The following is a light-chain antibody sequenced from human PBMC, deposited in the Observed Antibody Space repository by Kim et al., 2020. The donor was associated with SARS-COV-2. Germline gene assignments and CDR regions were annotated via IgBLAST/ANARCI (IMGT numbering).Light chain of an antibody. CDR2: EDD. V-gene: IGLV6-57*03. Sequence: GKRATISCTRSSGGIDDNYVQWYQQRPGGVPTTVIYEDDQRPSGVSDRFSGSIDTSSNSASLTISGLRTEDEADYYCQSYNRDNVLFGGGTQLTVL. CDR1: SGGIDDNY. CDR3: QSYNRDNVL. J-gene: IGLJ2*01.